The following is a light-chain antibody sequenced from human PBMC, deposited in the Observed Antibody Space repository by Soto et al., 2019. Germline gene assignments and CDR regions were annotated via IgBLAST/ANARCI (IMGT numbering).Light chain of an antibody. V-gene: IGLV1-44*01. CDR3: AAWDDSLNGVV. Sequence: QSVLTQPPSASGTPGQRVTISCSGRSYNIGSNTVNWYKQLPGTAPKLLIYNNNQRPSGVPDRFSGSKSGTSASLAISGLQSEDEADYYCAAWDDSLNGVVFGGGTKVTVL. CDR2: NNN. J-gene: IGLJ2*01. CDR1: SYNIGSNT.